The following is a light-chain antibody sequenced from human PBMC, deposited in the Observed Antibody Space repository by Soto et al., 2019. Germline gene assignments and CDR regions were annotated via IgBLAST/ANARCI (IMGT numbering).Light chain of an antibody. Sequence: DIQMTQSPSTLSASVGDRVTITCRASQTISSWLAWYQQKPGKAPKLLIYKASTLKSGVPSRFSGSGSGTDFTLTIRSVQPEDFATYYCQQYNSYPLTFGGGTKVDI. CDR1: QTISSW. V-gene: IGKV1-5*03. CDR3: QQYNSYPLT. CDR2: KAS. J-gene: IGKJ4*01.